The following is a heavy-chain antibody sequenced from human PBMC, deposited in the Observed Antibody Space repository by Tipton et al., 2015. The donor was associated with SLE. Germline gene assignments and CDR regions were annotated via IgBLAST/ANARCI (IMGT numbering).Heavy chain of an antibody. Sequence: TLSLTCNVSGASISDYYWSWIRQPPGKGLEWIGFVHSRGSTDYNPSLKRRATISLDKSKNQFSLKLTSVTAADTAVYYCARRNFFASSGFPFWGQGTLVTVSS. D-gene: IGHD3-22*01. CDR3: ARRNFFASSGFPF. CDR1: GASISDYY. J-gene: IGHJ4*02. V-gene: IGHV4-59*12. CDR2: VHSRGST.